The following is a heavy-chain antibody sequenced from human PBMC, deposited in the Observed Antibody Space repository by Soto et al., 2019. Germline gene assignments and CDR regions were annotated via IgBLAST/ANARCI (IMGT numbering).Heavy chain of an antibody. CDR1: GYTFTSYA. Sequence: GASVKVSCKASGYTFTSYAMHWVRQAPGQRLEWMGWINAGNGNTKYSQKFQGRVTITRDTSASTAYMELSSLRSEDTAVYYCARGMSSSWYVGFFDYWGQGTMGTVSS. D-gene: IGHD6-13*01. J-gene: IGHJ4*02. V-gene: IGHV1-3*01. CDR3: ARGMSSSWYVGFFDY. CDR2: INAGNGNT.